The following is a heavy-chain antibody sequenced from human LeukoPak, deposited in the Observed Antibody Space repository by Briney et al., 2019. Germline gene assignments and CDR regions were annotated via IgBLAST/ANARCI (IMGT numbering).Heavy chain of an antibody. D-gene: IGHD3-16*01. Sequence: GASVKVSCKASGYTFTGYYMHWVRQAPGQGLEWMGIINPSSGDTSYAQSFLGRVSMTRDTSTSTVYMELSSLRSEDTAVYYCARYYPSYYFDYWGQGTLVTVSS. J-gene: IGHJ4*02. CDR1: GYTFTGYY. CDR2: INPSSGDT. CDR3: ARYYPSYYFDY. V-gene: IGHV1-46*03.